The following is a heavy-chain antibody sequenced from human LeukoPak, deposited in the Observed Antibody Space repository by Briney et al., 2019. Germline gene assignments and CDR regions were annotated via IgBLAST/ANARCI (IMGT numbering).Heavy chain of an antibody. D-gene: IGHD5-18*01. CDR3: AKWGGYGYGIDF. CDR1: GFTFSSSD. Sequence: GGSLRLSCATSGFTFSSSDMTWVRQSPGEGLEWVSLIYSGGDTYYADSAKGRFTISRDNSKNTLYLQMNSLRDGDTAVYYCAKWGGYGYGIDFWGQGTLVTVSS. CDR2: IYSGGDT. J-gene: IGHJ4*02. V-gene: IGHV3-66*01.